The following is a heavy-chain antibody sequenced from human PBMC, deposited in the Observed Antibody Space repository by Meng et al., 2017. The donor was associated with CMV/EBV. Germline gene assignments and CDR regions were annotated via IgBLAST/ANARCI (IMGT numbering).Heavy chain of an antibody. CDR3: ARGGYGSGVPYGMDV. CDR1: GYTFTGYY. D-gene: IGHD3-10*01. Sequence: ASVKVSCKASGYTFTGYYMHWVRQAPGQGLEWMGWMNPNSGNTGYAQKFQGRVTITRNTSISTAYMELSSLRSEDTAVYYCARGGYGSGVPYGMDVWGQGTTVTVSS. V-gene: IGHV1-8*03. CDR2: MNPNSGNT. J-gene: IGHJ6*02.